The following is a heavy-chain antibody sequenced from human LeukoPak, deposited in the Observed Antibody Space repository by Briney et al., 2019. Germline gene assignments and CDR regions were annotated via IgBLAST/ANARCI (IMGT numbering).Heavy chain of an antibody. D-gene: IGHD6-19*01. Sequence: GGSLRLSCAASGFTFSSYWMHWVRQAPGEGLEWVSGISGSGGSTYYAESVKGRFTISRDNSKSTLYLQMSSLRAEDTAIYYCAKGSGRYNWGQGTLVTVSS. CDR1: GFTFSSYW. J-gene: IGHJ4*02. CDR2: ISGSGGST. V-gene: IGHV3-23*01. CDR3: AKGSGRYN.